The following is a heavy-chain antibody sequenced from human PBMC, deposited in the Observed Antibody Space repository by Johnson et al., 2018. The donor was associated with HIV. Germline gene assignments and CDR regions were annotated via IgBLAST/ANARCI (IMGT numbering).Heavy chain of an antibody. CDR3: ARHAGGDFTYGLFQH. CDR1: GFIFSSYD. V-gene: IGHV3-13*01. Sequence: VQLVESGGGVVQTGRSLRLSCAASGFIFSSYDMHWVRQATGKGLEWVSAIGTAGDTYYPGSVKGRFTISRENAKNSLYIQMSGLREEDTALYYCARHAGGDFTYGLFQHWGRGTLVTVSS. D-gene: IGHD4-17*01. CDR2: IGTAGDT. J-gene: IGHJ1*01.